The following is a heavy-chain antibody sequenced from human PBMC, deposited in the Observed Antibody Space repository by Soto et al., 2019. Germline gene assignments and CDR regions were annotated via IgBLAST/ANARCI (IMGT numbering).Heavy chain of an antibody. D-gene: IGHD6-19*01. CDR3: AGLRGQWASFDY. V-gene: IGHV4-39*02. Sequence: SETLSLTCTVSGDSISSRFYSWGWIRQSPGKGLEWIGTIYYGRSPYYTPSLRSRITMSIDMSKNHFSLKLSSVTAADTGVYFCAGLRGQWASFDYWGQGALVTVSS. CDR1: GDSISSRFYS. CDR2: IYYGRSP. J-gene: IGHJ4*02.